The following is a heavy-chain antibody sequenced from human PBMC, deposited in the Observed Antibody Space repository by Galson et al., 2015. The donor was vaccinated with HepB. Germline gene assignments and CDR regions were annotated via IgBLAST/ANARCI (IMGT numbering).Heavy chain of an antibody. CDR3: AKDQKQMVPHYYSGMNV. J-gene: IGHJ6*02. V-gene: IGHV3-23*01. D-gene: IGHD6-13*01. CDR1: GFTFSSYA. Sequence: SLRLSCAASGFTFSSYAMSWVRQAPGKGLEWVSAISGSGGSTYYADSVKGRFTISRDNSKKTLYLQMNSLRAEDTAVYYCAKDQKQMVPHYYSGMNVGGQGTTVTASS. CDR2: ISGSGGST.